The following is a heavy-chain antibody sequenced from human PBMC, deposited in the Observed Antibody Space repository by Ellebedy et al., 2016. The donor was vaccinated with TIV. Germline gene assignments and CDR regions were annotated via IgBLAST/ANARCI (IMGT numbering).Heavy chain of an antibody. Sequence: GESLKISXAASGFTFSSYGMNWVRQAPGKGLEWVANIKEDGSDKYYVDSVKGRFTISRDNAKNSLYLQMNSLTAEDTAVYYCARDFRGSSWSTPFDYWGQGTLVTVSS. V-gene: IGHV3-7*01. D-gene: IGHD6-13*01. CDR2: IKEDGSDK. J-gene: IGHJ4*02. CDR1: GFTFSSYG. CDR3: ARDFRGSSWSTPFDY.